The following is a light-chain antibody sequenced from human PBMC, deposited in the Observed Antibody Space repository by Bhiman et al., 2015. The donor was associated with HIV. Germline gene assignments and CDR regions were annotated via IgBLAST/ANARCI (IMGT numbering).Light chain of an antibody. V-gene: IGLV1-51*02. CDR2: END. Sequence: QSLLTQPPSVSAAPGQKVTISCSGGNSDIGKNFVSWYQQSPGAAPRLLIYENDRRLSGIPDRFSGSKSGTSATLGITGLQTGDEADYYCGTWDGSLSAGVFGGGTKLTVL. J-gene: IGLJ3*02. CDR1: NSDIGKNF. CDR3: GTWDGSLSAGV.